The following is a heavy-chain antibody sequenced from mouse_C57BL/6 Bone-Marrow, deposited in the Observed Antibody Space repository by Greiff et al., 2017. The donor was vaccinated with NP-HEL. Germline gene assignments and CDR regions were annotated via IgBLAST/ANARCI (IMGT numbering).Heavy chain of an antibody. D-gene: IGHD1-1*01. J-gene: IGHJ1*03. CDR3: ARFEDDYGSFYWYFDV. Sequence: QVQLQQSGPELVKPGASVKISCKASGYAFSSSWMNWVKQRPGKGLGWIGRIYPGDGDTNYNGKFKGKATLTADKSSSTAYMQLSSLTSEDSAVYFCARFEDDYGSFYWYFDVWGTGTTVTVSS. V-gene: IGHV1-82*01. CDR1: GYAFSSSW. CDR2: IYPGDGDT.